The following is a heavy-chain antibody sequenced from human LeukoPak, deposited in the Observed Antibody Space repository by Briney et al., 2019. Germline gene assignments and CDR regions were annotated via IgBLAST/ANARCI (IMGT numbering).Heavy chain of an antibody. CDR1: GGSFSGYY. Sequence: PSETLSLTCAVYGGSFSGYYWSWIRQPAGKGLEWIGRIYTSGSTNYNPSLKSRVTMSVDTSKNQFSLKLSSVTAADTAVYYCARGGIAVAGTRRWYAFDIWGQGTMVTVSS. J-gene: IGHJ3*02. V-gene: IGHV4-59*10. CDR3: ARGGIAVAGTRRWYAFDI. CDR2: IYTSGST. D-gene: IGHD6-19*01.